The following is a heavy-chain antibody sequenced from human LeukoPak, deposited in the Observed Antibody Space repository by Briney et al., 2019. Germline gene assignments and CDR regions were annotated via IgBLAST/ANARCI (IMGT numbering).Heavy chain of an antibody. V-gene: IGHV3-30*02. J-gene: IGHJ3*02. D-gene: IGHD3-10*01. CDR2: IRYDGSNK. Sequence: GGSLRLSCAASGFTFSSYGMHWVRQAPGKRLEWVAFIRYDGSNKYYADSVKGRFTISRDNSKNTLYLQMNSLRAEDTAVYYCAKDSKRSGSYYHRHAFDIWGQGTMVTVSS. CDR3: AKDSKRSGSYYHRHAFDI. CDR1: GFTFSSYG.